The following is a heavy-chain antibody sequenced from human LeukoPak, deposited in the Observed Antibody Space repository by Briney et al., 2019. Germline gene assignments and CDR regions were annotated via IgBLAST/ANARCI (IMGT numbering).Heavy chain of an antibody. J-gene: IGHJ5*02. CDR1: GYTFTGYY. Sequence: ASVKVSCKASGYTFTGYYLHWVRQAPGQGLEWMGWFNPNSGDTNFAQKFQGRVTMTRDTSISTVYMELSRLTSDDTAVYYCARVLGWFDPWGQGTLVTVSS. V-gene: IGHV1-2*02. D-gene: IGHD3-16*01. CDR3: ARVLGWFDP. CDR2: FNPNSGDT.